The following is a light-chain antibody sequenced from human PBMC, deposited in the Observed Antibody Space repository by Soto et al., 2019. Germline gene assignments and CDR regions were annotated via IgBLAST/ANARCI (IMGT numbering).Light chain of an antibody. CDR1: QSVSSY. J-gene: IGKJ5*01. CDR3: QQRSNWPPIT. Sequence: EIVLTQSPATLSLSPGERATLSCRASQSVSSYLAWYQQKPGQAPRLLIDDASNRATGIPARFSGSGSGTYFSITISSLEPEDFAVYYCQQRSNWPPITLGQGKRLEIK. V-gene: IGKV3-11*01. CDR2: DAS.